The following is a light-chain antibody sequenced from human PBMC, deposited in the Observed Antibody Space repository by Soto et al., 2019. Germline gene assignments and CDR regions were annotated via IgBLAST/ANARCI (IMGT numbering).Light chain of an antibody. CDR3: CSYTSSSTYV. V-gene: IGLV2-14*01. Sequence: QSVLTQPASVPGSPGQSITISCTGTSSDVGGYNYVSWYQQHPGKAPKLLIYEVSNRPSGVSNRFSGSKSGNTASLTISGLQAEDEADYYCCSYTSSSTYVFGIGTKVTVL. CDR1: SSDVGGYNY. CDR2: EVS. J-gene: IGLJ1*01.